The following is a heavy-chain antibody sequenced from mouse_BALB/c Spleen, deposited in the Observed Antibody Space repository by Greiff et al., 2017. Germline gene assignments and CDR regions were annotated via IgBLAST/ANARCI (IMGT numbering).Heavy chain of an antibody. D-gene: IGHD3-3*01. J-gene: IGHJ4*01. V-gene: IGHV1-82*01. Sequence: QVQLKESGPELVKPGASVKISCKASGYAFSSSWMNWVKQRPGQGLEWIGRIYPGDGDTNYNGKFKGKATLTADKSSSTAYMQLSSLTSVDSAVYFCARGAGPYYYAMDYWGQGTSVTVSS. CDR3: ARGAGPYYYAMDY. CDR2: IYPGDGDT. CDR1: GYAFSSSW.